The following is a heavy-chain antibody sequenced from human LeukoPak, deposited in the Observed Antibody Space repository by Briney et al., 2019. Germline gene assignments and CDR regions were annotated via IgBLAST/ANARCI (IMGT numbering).Heavy chain of an antibody. D-gene: IGHD6-19*01. J-gene: IGHJ4*02. Sequence: ASVKVSCKASGYTFTGYYMHWVRQAPGQGLEWMGWTNPNSGGTNYAQKFQGRVTMTRDTSISTAYMELSRLRSDDTAVYYCARELQWLVLDYFDYWGQGTLVTVSS. CDR2: TNPNSGGT. V-gene: IGHV1-2*02. CDR1: GYTFTGYY. CDR3: ARELQWLVLDYFDY.